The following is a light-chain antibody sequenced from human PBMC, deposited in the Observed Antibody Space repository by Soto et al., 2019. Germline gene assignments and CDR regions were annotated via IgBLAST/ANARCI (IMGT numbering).Light chain of an antibody. CDR2: EVS. CDR1: SSDVGGYKY. Sequence: SVLTQPASVSGSPGQSITISCTGTSSDVGGYKYVSWYQQHPDKAPKLIIFEVSNRPSGISSRFSGSKSGNTASLTISGLQAEDEADYYCGSYTSSSTSVIFGRGTKLTVL. CDR3: GSYTSSSTSVI. J-gene: IGLJ2*01. V-gene: IGLV2-14*01.